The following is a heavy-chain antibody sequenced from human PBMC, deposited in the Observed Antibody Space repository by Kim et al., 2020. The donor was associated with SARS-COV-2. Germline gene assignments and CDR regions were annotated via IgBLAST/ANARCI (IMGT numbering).Heavy chain of an antibody. D-gene: IGHD3-16*01. V-gene: IGHV1-3*01. J-gene: IGHJ6*02. Sequence: QKFQGRVTITRDTAASTAYMELSSLRSEDTAVYYCATGGRRVYYYYGMDVWGQGTTVTVSS. CDR3: ATGGRRVYYYYGMDV.